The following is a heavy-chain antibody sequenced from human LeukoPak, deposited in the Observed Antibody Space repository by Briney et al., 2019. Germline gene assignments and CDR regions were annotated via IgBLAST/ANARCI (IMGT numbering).Heavy chain of an antibody. J-gene: IGHJ3*02. V-gene: IGHV3-21*01. D-gene: IGHD6-19*01. CDR3: ARGSISIAVAADAFDI. CDR2: MSSSSKYI. Sequence: GGSLRLSCAASGFTFSSYSMNWVRQAPGKGLEWVSSMSSSSKYIYYADSVKGRFTISRDNAKNSLSLQMNSLRAEDTAVYYCARGSISIAVAADAFDIWGQGTMVTVSS. CDR1: GFTFSSYS.